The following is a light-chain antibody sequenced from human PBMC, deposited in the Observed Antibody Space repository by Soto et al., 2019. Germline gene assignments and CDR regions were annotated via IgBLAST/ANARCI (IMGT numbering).Light chain of an antibody. Sequence: IQLTQSPSSLSASIGDRVTITCRASQGINTFLAWYQQKAGKAPKLLIYAASTLQSGVPSRFSGSGSGTDFTLTISSLQSEDFATYYCQQYYSYPRTFGQVAKVDI. CDR1: QGINTF. CDR2: AAS. J-gene: IGKJ1*01. CDR3: QQYYSYPRT. V-gene: IGKV1-9*01.